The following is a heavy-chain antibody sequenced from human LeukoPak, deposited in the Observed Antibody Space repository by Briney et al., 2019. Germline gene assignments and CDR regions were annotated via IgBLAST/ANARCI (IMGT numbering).Heavy chain of an antibody. CDR3: ARVPPSGCFDY. Sequence: PSETLSLTCAVYGGSFSGYYWSWIRQPPGKGLEWIGEINHSGSTNYNPSLKSRVTISVDTSKNQFSLKLSSVTAADTAVYYCARVPPSGCFDYWGQGTLVTVSS. V-gene: IGHV4-34*01. CDR2: INHSGST. CDR1: GGSFSGYY. D-gene: IGHD6-19*01. J-gene: IGHJ4*02.